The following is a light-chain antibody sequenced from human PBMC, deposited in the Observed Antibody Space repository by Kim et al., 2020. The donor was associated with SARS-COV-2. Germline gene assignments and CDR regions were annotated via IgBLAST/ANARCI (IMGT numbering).Light chain of an antibody. CDR3: QQSYNSPPT. CDR1: QNITNY. V-gene: IGKV1-39*01. Sequence: DIQMTQSPSSLSAYVGDRVTITCRASQNITNYLNWYHQKPGRAPNVLIYGASNLQSGVPSRFSGSGSGTDFTLTIRSLQPEDFATYYCQQSYNSPPTFGQGTKVEI. CDR2: GAS. J-gene: IGKJ1*01.